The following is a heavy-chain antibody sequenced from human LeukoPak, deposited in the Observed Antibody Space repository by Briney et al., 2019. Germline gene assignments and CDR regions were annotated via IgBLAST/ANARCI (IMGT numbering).Heavy chain of an antibody. CDR1: GGSISTYY. CDR3: ARGEGLLSHHYFDY. D-gene: IGHD3-10*01. V-gene: IGHV4-59*01. Sequence: SSETLSLTCTVSGGSISTYYWSWIRRPPGKGLEWIGYIYYSGSTNYNPSLKSRVTISVDTSRNQFSLKLSSVTAADTAVYYCARGEGLLSHHYFDYWGQGTLVTVSS. CDR2: IYYSGST. J-gene: IGHJ4*02.